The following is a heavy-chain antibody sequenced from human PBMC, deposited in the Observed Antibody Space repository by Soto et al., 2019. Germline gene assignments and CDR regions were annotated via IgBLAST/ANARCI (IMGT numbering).Heavy chain of an antibody. V-gene: IGHV3-9*01. CDR2: ISWNRGSI. J-gene: IGHJ4*02. CDR3: AKDRGLVLSFYFDY. CDR1: GFTFDDYA. Sequence: EVQLVESGGGLVQPGRSLRLSCAASGFTFDDYAMHWVRQAPGKGLEWVSGISWNRGSIGYADSVKGRFTISRDNAKNALYLQMNSPRADDTALYYCAKDRGLVLSFYFDYWGQGTLVTVSS. D-gene: IGHD6-19*01.